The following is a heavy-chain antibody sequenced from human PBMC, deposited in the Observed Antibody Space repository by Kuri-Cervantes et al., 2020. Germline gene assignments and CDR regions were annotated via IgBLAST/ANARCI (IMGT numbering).Heavy chain of an antibody. J-gene: IGHJ6*02. Sequence: AESLSLTCAASGFTFSSYCMSWVRQAPGKGLEWVANIKHDGSEKYYADSVKGRITISRDNAKNSLYLQMNSLRAEDTAVYYCAKDDRRADGRVDRWHYGMDVWGQGTTVTVSS. V-gene: IGHV3-7*01. D-gene: IGHD6-13*01. CDR1: GFTFSSYC. CDR3: AKDDRRADGRVDRWHYGMDV. CDR2: IKHDGSEK.